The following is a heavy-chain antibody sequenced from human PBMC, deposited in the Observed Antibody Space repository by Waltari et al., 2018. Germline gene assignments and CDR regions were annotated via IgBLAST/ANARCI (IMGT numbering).Heavy chain of an antibody. J-gene: IGHJ4*02. V-gene: IGHV4-39*07. D-gene: IGHD6-19*01. Sequence: QLQLQESGPGLVKPSETLSLTCTVSGGSISSSSYYWGWIRQPPGKGLEWIGSIYYSGSTYYNPSLKSRVTISVDTSKNQFSLKLSSVTAADTAVYYCASTMAVAGPTFFDYWGQGTLVTVSS. CDR3: ASTMAVAGPTFFDY. CDR1: GGSISSSSYY. CDR2: IYYSGST.